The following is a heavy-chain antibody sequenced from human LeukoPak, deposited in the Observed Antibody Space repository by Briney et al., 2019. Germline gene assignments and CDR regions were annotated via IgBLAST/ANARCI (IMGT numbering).Heavy chain of an antibody. CDR2: IYTSGST. CDR1: GGSISSYY. CDR3: ARDGIRGSSWYGGRCYYYYMDV. J-gene: IGHJ6*03. D-gene: IGHD6-13*01. Sequence: PSETLSLTCTVSGGSISSYYWSWIRQPAGKGLEWIGRIYTSGSTNYNPSLKSRVTMSVDTSKNQFSLKLSSVTAADTAVYYCARDGIRGSSWYGGRCYYYYMDVWGKGTTVTVSS. V-gene: IGHV4-4*07.